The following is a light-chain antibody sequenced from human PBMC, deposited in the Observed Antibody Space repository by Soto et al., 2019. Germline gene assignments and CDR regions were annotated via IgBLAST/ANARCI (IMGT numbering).Light chain of an antibody. V-gene: IGKV1-39*01. CDR3: QQSYNAPIT. Sequence: DSQLAQSPCSLCASVVDRVTITCRASQNIINYLNWYQQKPGRAPQLLIYVASRLESGVPARFSGSGSGTDFTLTISSLQPEDFATYYCQQSYNAPITFGRGTRLEIK. CDR2: VAS. J-gene: IGKJ5*01. CDR1: QNIINY.